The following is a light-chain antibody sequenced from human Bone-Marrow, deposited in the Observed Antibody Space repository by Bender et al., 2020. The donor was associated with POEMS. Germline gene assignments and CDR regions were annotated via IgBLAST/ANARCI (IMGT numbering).Light chain of an antibody. V-gene: IGLV1-47*01. CDR3: ATWHDSLSAWV. CDR1: RSTIGNNY. CDR2: RNH. Sequence: QSVLTQPPSASGTPVQGVTISCFGSRSTIGNNYVYWYQHLPGTAPILVFYRNHERPAGVPDRFSGSKSGTSASLAISGLRSEDEADYYCATWHDSLSAWVFGGGTKLTVL. J-gene: IGLJ3*02.